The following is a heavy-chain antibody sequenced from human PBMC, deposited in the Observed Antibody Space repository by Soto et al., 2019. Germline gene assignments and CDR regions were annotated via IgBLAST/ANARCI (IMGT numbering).Heavy chain of an antibody. CDR2: INSGGGRT. D-gene: IGHD2-2*01. CDR1: GYIFSSHC. Sequence: ASVKVSCKASGYIFSSHCIYWVRQAPGQGLQWMGIINSGGGRTACAQKFQGRVTLTRDMSTSTVYMELTSLTYDDTAVYYCARDVSGPGATYVMDVWGQGTTVTVSS. CDR3: ARDVSGPGATYVMDV. J-gene: IGHJ6*02. V-gene: IGHV1-46*01.